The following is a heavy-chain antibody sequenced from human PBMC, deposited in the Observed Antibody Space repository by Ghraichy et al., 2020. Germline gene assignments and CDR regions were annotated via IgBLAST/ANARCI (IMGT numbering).Heavy chain of an antibody. CDR3: ARGGHCSGGSCYRTNWFDP. V-gene: IGHV3-33*01. CDR1: GFTFSSYG. J-gene: IGHJ5*02. D-gene: IGHD2-15*01. CDR2: IWYDGSNK. Sequence: SCAASGFTFSSYGMHWVRQAPGKGLEWVAVIWYDGSNKYYADSVKGRFTISRDNSKNTLYLQMNSLRAEDTAVYYCARGGHCSGGSCYRTNWFDPWGQGTLVTVSS.